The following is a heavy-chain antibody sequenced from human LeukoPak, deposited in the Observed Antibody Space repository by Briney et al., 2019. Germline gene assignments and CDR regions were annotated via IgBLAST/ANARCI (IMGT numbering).Heavy chain of an antibody. D-gene: IGHD3-22*01. Sequence: SETLSLTCTVSGGSISSHYWSWIRQPPGKGLEWIGYIYYSGTTNYNPSLKSRVTISVDTSKDQFSLKLSSVTAADTAVYYCARHGGPLVYDSSGYYSDYWGQGTLVTVSS. J-gene: IGHJ4*02. V-gene: IGHV4-59*08. CDR1: GGSISSHY. CDR3: ARHGGPLVYDSSGYYSDY. CDR2: IYYSGTT.